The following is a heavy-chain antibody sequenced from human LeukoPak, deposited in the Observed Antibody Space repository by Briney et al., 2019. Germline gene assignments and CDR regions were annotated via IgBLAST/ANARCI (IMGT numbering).Heavy chain of an antibody. D-gene: IGHD6-19*01. Sequence: PGGSLRLSCAASGFTFSTYAMHWVRQTPGKGLEYVSAISTNGGGTYYANSVKGRFTISRDNSKNTLYLQMGSLRAEDMAVYYCARADGSVAGPPSGHWGQGTLVTVSS. V-gene: IGHV3-64*01. CDR2: ISTNGGGT. CDR1: GFTFSTYA. J-gene: IGHJ4*02. CDR3: ARADGSVAGPPSGH.